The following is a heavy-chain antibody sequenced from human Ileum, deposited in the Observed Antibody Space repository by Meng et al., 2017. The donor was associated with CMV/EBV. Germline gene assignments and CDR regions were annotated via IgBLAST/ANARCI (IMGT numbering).Heavy chain of an antibody. CDR3: AKGAGAGMDV. D-gene: IGHD3-10*01. CDR2: ISSSGGSA. V-gene: IGHV3-23*01. Sequence: GESLKISCAASGFIFSNDVLSWVRQAPGKGLEWISSISSSGGSADYADSVKRRFTISRDYSKDTLYLQMNTLRAEDTALYCCAKGAGAGMDVWGQGNTV. J-gene: IGHJ6*02. CDR1: GFIFSNDV.